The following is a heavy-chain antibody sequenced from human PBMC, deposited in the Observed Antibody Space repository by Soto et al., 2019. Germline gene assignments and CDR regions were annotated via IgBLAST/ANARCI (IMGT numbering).Heavy chain of an antibody. CDR3: ARQPLAYCGGDCSQGGMDV. D-gene: IGHD2-21*02. V-gene: IGHV5-51*01. CDR1: GYSFTSYW. Sequence: PGESLKISCKGSGYSFTSYWIGWVRQMPGKGLEWMGIIYPGDSDTRYSPSFQGQVTISADKSISTAYLQWSSLKASDTAMYYCARQPLAYCGGDCSQGGMDVWGQGTTVTVSS. CDR2: IYPGDSDT. J-gene: IGHJ6*02.